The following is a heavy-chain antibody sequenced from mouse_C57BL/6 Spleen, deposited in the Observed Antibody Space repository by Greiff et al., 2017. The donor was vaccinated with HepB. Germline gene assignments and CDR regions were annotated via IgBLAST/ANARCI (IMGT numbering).Heavy chain of an antibody. CDR3: ARSGGSSYEAWFAY. V-gene: IGHV1-55*01. CDR2: IYPGSGST. D-gene: IGHD1-1*01. J-gene: IGHJ3*01. CDR1: GYTFTSYW. Sequence: QVQLQQPGAELVKPGASVKMSCKASGYTFTSYWITWVKQRPGQGLEWIGDIYPGSGSTNYNEKFKSKTTLTVDTSSSTAYMQLSSLTSEDSAVYYGARSGGSSYEAWFAYWGQGTLVTVSA.